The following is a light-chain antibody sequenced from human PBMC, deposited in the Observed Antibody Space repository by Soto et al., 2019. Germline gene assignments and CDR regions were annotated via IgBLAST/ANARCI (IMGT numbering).Light chain of an antibody. Sequence: DIVMTQSPDSLAVSLGERATINCKSSQSVLYSSTNKNYLAWYQQKPGQPPKLLIYWASTRESGVPDRFSGTGSGTDFTLIISSLQAEDVAVYYCQQYYRTPLTFGGGTKVEIK. CDR2: WAS. J-gene: IGKJ4*01. CDR3: QQYYRTPLT. CDR1: QSVLYSSTNKNY. V-gene: IGKV4-1*01.